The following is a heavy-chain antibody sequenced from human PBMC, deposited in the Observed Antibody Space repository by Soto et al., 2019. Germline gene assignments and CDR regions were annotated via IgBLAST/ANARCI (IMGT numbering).Heavy chain of an antibody. D-gene: IGHD4-17*01. CDR3: ARFDYGPLYGMDV. J-gene: IGHJ6*02. CDR2: INPSGGST. CDR1: GYTFTSDY. V-gene: IGHV1-46*01. Sequence: GASVKVSCKASGYTFTSDYMHWLRQAPGQGLEWMGIINPSGGSTSYAQKFQGRVTMTRDTSTSTVYMELSSLRSEDTAVYYCARFDYGPLYGMDVWGQGTTVTVSS.